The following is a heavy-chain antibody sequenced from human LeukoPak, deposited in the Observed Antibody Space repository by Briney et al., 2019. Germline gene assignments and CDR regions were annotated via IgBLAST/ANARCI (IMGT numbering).Heavy chain of an antibody. Sequence: SETLSLTCTVSGGSISSSSYYWDWIRQPPGKGLEWIGSIYYSGSTYYNPSLKSRVTISVDTSKNQFSLKLSSVTAADTAVYYCAVIYSGYDLGFDYWGQGTLVTVSS. CDR1: GGSISSSSYY. D-gene: IGHD5-12*01. J-gene: IGHJ4*02. V-gene: IGHV4-39*01. CDR3: AVIYSGYDLGFDY. CDR2: IYYSGST.